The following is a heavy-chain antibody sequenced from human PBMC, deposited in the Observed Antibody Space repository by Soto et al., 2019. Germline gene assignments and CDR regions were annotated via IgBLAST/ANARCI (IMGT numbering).Heavy chain of an antibody. D-gene: IGHD5-18*01. CDR2: IYTSGST. J-gene: IGHJ6*02. V-gene: IGHV4-4*07. Sequence: SETLSLTCTVSCGSISSYYWRWIRQPAGKGLEWIGLIYTSGSTNYNPSLKIRVTMSVDTAKNQFSLKLSSVTAADTAVYYCARGGYTAMVTGYYYYYGMDVWGQGTTVTVS. CDR1: CGSISSYY. CDR3: ARGGYTAMVTGYYYYYGMDV.